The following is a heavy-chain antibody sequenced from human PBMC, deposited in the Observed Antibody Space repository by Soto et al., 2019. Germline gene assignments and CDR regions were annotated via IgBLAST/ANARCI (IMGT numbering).Heavy chain of an antibody. D-gene: IGHD6-19*01. CDR1: GATFSGYA. J-gene: IGHJ4*02. V-gene: IGHV1-69*18. CDR3: VVMGNVAVSNPRSFDY. Sequence: QVQLVQSGAEVKKPGSSVKVSCKASGATFSGYAINWVRQAPGQGLEWLGRIVPIFETLNYAERFQVRFAITADESTTTVYMELTNLTHDDTAVYYCVVMGNVAVSNPRSFDYWGKGTQITVSS. CDR2: IVPIFETL.